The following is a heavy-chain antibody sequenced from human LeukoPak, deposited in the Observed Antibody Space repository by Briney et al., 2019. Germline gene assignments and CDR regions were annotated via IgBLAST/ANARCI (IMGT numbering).Heavy chain of an antibody. Sequence: PGGSLRLSCSTSGFTFGDYAMSWVRQDPGKGLEWVGFIQAKAYGGATKYAASVNGRFSISRDDSQSIANLQMNDLKTEDTAVYYCTRAPHPRCSSSGCYLDYWGQGTLVTVSS. D-gene: IGHD2-2*01. J-gene: IGHJ4*02. V-gene: IGHV3-49*04. CDR2: IQAKAYGGAT. CDR1: GFTFGDYA. CDR3: TRAPHPRCSSSGCYLDY.